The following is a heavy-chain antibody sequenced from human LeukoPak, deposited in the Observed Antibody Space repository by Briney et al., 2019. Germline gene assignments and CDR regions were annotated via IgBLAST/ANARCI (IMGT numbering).Heavy chain of an antibody. J-gene: IGHJ4*02. D-gene: IGHD6-13*01. CDR2: INHSGST. Sequence: SETLSLTCAVYGGSFSGYYWSWIRQPPGKGLEWIGEINHSGSTNYNPSLKSRVTISVDTSKNQFSLKLSSVTAADTAVYYCAGATYSSSWFYWGQGTLVTVSS. CDR1: GGSFSGYY. V-gene: IGHV4-34*01. CDR3: AGATYSSSWFY.